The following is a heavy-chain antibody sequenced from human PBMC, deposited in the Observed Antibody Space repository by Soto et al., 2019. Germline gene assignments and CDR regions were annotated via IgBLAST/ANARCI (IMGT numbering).Heavy chain of an antibody. Sequence: PGGSLRLSCAVSGFTFSACAMRWVRQAPGKGLEWVSAISGSGDETFHAHSVKGRFTTSRDNSKNTLYLQMNSLKTQHTAVYFCAKEDDSLTGYCNEYLDHGGQGTLVTVSS. J-gene: IGHJ4*02. CDR3: AKEDDSLTGYCNEYLDH. CDR2: ISGSGDET. CDR1: GFTFSACA. V-gene: IGHV3-23*01. D-gene: IGHD3-9*01.